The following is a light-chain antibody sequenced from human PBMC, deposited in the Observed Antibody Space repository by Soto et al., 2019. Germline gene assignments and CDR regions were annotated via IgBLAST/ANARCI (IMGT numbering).Light chain of an antibody. J-gene: IGKJ4*01. CDR1: QSVSNN. CDR2: HAS. CDR3: QQYNKWPLT. Sequence: EIVMTQSPATLSVSPGERATLSYRASQSVSNNLAWYQQKPGQAPRLLIYHASTRATGIPARFSGSGSGTEFTLTISSLQSEDFAVYYCQQYNKWPLTFGGGTKVEIK. V-gene: IGKV3-15*01.